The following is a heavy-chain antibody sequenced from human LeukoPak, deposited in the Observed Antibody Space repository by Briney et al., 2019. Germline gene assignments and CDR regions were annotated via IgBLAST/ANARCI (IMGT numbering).Heavy chain of an antibody. CDR2: IKSKSDGGTI. J-gene: IGHJ4*02. Sequence: PGGSLRLSCGGSGFTFSDAWMSWVRQAPGKGLEWVGRIKSKSDGGTIDYAAPVKGRFTISRDDSRNTLYLQMNSLKTEDTAVYYCTTRRQDGWWGQGTLVTVS. V-gene: IGHV3-15*01. CDR3: TTRRQDGW. CDR1: GFTFSDAW. D-gene: IGHD2-15*01.